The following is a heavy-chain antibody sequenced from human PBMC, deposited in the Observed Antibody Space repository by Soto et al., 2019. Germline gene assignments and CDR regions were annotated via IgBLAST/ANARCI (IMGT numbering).Heavy chain of an antibody. CDR3: ARLGFVGEGDF. CDR2: ISGDGVHT. J-gene: IGHJ4*02. D-gene: IGHD3-16*01. CDR1: GFTFSRYW. V-gene: IGHV3-74*01. Sequence: PGGSLRLSCAPSGFTFSRYWIHWVRQAPGEGLVWVSRISGDGVHTDYAESVKGRFTVSRDIAKSTGYLQMNNLRAEDTAIYYCARLGFVGEGDFWGQGSRVTVSA.